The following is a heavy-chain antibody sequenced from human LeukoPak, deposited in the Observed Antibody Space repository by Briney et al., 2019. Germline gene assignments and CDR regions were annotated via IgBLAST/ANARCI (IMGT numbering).Heavy chain of an antibody. CDR1: GYSFYSSH. CDR3: ARDHSGFHLDY. J-gene: IGHJ4*02. Sequence: ASVKVSCKASGYSFYSSHIAWVRQAPGHGLEWMGWIAVYNGIPKYVENLQGRITMTADTSTRTAYMELRSLTSDDTAVYYCARDHSGFHLDYWGQGTLVTVSS. V-gene: IGHV1-18*01. D-gene: IGHD3-10*01. CDR2: IAVYNGIP.